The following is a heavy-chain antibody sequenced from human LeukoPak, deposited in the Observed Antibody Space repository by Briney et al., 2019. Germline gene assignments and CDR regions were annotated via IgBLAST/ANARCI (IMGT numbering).Heavy chain of an antibody. D-gene: IGHD3-10*01. J-gene: IGHJ4*02. V-gene: IGHV1-8*02. CDR2: INPNSGNT. CDR3: ARWAFIGVTDDY. Sequence: ASVKVSCKASGYTFTGYYMHWVRQAPGQGLEWMGWINPNSGNTGYAQKFQGRVTMTRNTSISTAYMELSSLRSEDTAVYYCARWAFIGVTDDYWGQGTLVTVSS. CDR1: GYTFTGYY.